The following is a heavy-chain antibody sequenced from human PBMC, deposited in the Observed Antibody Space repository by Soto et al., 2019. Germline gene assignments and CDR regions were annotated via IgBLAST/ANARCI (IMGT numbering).Heavy chain of an antibody. CDR3: ARGVSGSYYYYYYGMVV. Sequence: SETLSLTCAVYGGSFSGYYWSWIRQPPGKGLEWIGEINHSGSTNYNPSLKSRVTISVDTSKNQFSLKLSSVTAADTAVYYCARGVSGSYYYYYYGMVVWGQGTSVTVSS. V-gene: IGHV4-34*01. J-gene: IGHJ6*02. D-gene: IGHD3-16*01. CDR1: GGSFSGYY. CDR2: INHSGST.